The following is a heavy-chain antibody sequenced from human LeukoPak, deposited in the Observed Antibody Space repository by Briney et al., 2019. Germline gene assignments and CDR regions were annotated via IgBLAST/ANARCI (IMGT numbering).Heavy chain of an antibody. V-gene: IGHV1-46*03. CDR2: INPSGGRT. J-gene: IGHJ4*02. CDR1: GYSFITYY. D-gene: IGHD2-15*01. CDR3: PSDRCCYDY. Sequence: ASVKVSCKASGYSFITYYMHWVRQAPGQGLEWMGTINPSGGRTTYAQNFQGRITVTRDKSTSTVYMELSSLRFEDTAVYYCPSDRCCYDYWDQTILVTVSS.